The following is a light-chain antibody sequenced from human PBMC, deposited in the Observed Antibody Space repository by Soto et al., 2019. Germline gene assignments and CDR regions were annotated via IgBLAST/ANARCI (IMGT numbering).Light chain of an antibody. CDR1: QGISSY. V-gene: IGKV1-9*01. Sequence: DIQLTQSPSFLSASVGDRVTITCRASQGISSYLAWYQQKPGKAPKLLIYAASTLHSGVSSRFSGSGSGTEFTLTISCLQPEDFATYYCQQLNSYTLFGPGTKVDIK. CDR2: AAS. J-gene: IGKJ3*01. CDR3: QQLNSYTL.